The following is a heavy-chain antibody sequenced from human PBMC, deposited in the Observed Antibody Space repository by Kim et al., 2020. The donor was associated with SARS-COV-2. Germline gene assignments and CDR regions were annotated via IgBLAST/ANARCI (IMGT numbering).Heavy chain of an antibody. CDR3: ARGRKVDYYVDY. Sequence: KYSERLQSRITITRDTSAIMAYMDLGSLTSEDTAVYYCARGRKVDYYVDYWGQGTLVTVSS. V-gene: IGHV1-3*01. J-gene: IGHJ4*02.